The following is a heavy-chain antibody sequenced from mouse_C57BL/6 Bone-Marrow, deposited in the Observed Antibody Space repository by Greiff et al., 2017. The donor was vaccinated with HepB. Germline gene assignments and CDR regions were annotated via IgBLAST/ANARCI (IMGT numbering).Heavy chain of an antibody. J-gene: IGHJ3*01. Sequence: VQLQQSGAELVRPGASVKLSCTASGFNIKDDYMHWGKQRPEQGLEWIGWIDPENGDTEYASKFQGKATITADTSSNTAYLQLSSLTSEDTAVYYCTFPFITTVVERTYWGQGTLVTVSA. CDR1: GFNIKDDY. D-gene: IGHD1-1*01. CDR2: IDPENGDT. CDR3: TFPFITTVVERTY. V-gene: IGHV14-4*01.